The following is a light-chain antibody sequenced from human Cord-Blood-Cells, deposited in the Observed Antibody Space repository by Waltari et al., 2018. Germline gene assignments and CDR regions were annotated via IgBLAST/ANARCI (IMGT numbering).Light chain of an antibody. J-gene: IGKJ3*01. CDR1: QSISSY. CDR2: AAS. V-gene: IGKV1-39*01. CDR3: QQSDSTLFT. Sequence: DIQMTQSPSSLSASVGDRVTITCRASQSISSYLNWYQQKPGKAPKLLIYAASSLQSGVPSRFSGSGSGTDFTLTINSLQPEDFATYYCQQSDSTLFTFGPGTKVDIK.